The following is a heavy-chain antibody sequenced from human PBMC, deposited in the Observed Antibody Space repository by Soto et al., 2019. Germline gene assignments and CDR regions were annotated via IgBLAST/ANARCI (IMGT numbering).Heavy chain of an antibody. CDR2: INHSGST. V-gene: IGHV4-34*01. D-gene: IGHD6-19*01. CDR1: GGSFSGYY. J-gene: IGHJ4*02. CDR3: ARARWLPRGNYDY. Sequence: QVQLQQWGAGLLKPSETLSLTCAVYGGSFSGYYWSWIRQPPGKGLEWIGEINHSGSTNYNPSLKSRVTISVDTSKNQLSLKLSSVTAADTAVYYCARARWLPRGNYDYWGQGTLVTVSS.